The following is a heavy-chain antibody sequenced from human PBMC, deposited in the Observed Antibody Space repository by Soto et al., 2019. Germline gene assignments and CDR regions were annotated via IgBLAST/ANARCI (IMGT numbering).Heavy chain of an antibody. V-gene: IGHV1-18*01. CDR1: GYTFTSYG. Sequence: GASVKVSCTSSGYTFTSYGISWLRQAPGQGLEWMGWISAYNGNTTYAQKLQGRVTMPTDTSTSTAYMELRSLRSDDTAVYYCARDNGYESDYWGQGTLVTV. D-gene: IGHD5-12*01. J-gene: IGHJ4*02. CDR2: ISAYNGNT. CDR3: ARDNGYESDY.